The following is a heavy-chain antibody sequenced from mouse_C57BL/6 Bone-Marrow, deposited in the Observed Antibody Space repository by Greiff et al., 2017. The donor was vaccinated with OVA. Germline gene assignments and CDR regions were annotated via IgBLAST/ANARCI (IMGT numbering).Heavy chain of an antibody. CDR1: GYTFTSYW. V-gene: IGHV1-52*01. CDR3: ARVYDYGPYYAMDY. Sequence: QVQLQQPGAELVRPGSSVKLSCKASGYTFTSYWMHWVKQRPIQGLEWIGNIDPSDSETHYNQKFKDKATLPVDKSSSTAYMQLSSLTSEDSAVYYCARVYDYGPYYAMDYWGQGTSVTVSS. CDR2: IDPSDSET. J-gene: IGHJ4*01. D-gene: IGHD2-4*01.